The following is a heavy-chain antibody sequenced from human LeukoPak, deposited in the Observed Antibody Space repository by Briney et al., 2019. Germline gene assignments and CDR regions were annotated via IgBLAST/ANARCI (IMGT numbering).Heavy chain of an antibody. J-gene: IGHJ6*03. CDR1: GFTFSSYG. V-gene: IGHV3-23*01. CDR3: ARDKGYYYMDV. Sequence: GGSLRLSCAASGFTFSSYGMSWVRQAPGKGLEWVSAMSGSGGTTYYADSVKGRFTISRDNSKNTLYLQMNSLRAEDTAVYYCARDKGYYYMDVWGKGTTVTISS. CDR2: MSGSGGTT.